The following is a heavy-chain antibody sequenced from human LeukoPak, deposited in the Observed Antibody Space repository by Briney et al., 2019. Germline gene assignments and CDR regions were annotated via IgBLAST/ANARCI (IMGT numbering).Heavy chain of an antibody. J-gene: IGHJ5*02. D-gene: IGHD4/OR15-4a*01. Sequence: PSETLSLTCTVSGGSISSSSYYWGWIRQPPGKGLEWIGSIYYSGSTYYNPSLKSRVTISVDTSKNQFSLKLSSVTAADTAVYYCARGKLTPRFDPWGQGTLVTVSS. CDR1: GGSISSSSYY. CDR2: IYYSGST. V-gene: IGHV4-39*07. CDR3: ARGKLTPRFDP.